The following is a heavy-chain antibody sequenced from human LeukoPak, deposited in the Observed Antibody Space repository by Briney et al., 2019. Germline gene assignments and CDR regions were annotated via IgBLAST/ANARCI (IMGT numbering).Heavy chain of an antibody. CDR2: ISSSSSTI. V-gene: IGHV3-48*01. J-gene: IGHJ6*02. D-gene: IGHD3-10*01. Sequence: PGGSLRLSCAASGFTFSSYSMNWVRQAPGKGLEWVSYISSSSSTIYYADSVKGRFTISRDNAKNSLYLQMNSLRAEDTAVYYCAREDYYGSGPYYYCGMDVWGQGTTVTVSS. CDR1: GFTFSSYS. CDR3: AREDYYGSGPYYYCGMDV.